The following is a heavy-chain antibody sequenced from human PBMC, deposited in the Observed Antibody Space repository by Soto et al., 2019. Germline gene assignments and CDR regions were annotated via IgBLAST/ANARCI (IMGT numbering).Heavy chain of an antibody. Sequence: EVQLLESGGGLVQPGGSLRLSCAASGFTFSSYAMSWVRQAPGKGLEWVSAISGSGGSTYYADSVKGRFTISRDNSKNTLYLQMNSLRAEDTAVYYCAKDRLLIPDYYYGMDVWGQGTTVTVSS. J-gene: IGHJ6*02. CDR1: GFTFSSYA. CDR3: AKDRLLIPDYYYGMDV. V-gene: IGHV3-23*01. D-gene: IGHD5-12*01. CDR2: ISGSGGST.